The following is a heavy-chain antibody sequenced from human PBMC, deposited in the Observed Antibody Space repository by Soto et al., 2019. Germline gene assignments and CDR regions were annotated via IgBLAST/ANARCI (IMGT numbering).Heavy chain of an antibody. CDR1: GYTFISHG. CDR2: ISGKNGNT. Sequence: WASVKVSCKASGYTFISHGISWVRQAPGQGLEWMGWISGKNGNTNYAQKLQGRVTLTTDTSTSTAYMELRSLRSDDTAVYYCARVSSSIVVVPDYGMDVWGQGTTVTVSS. V-gene: IGHV1-18*04. D-gene: IGHD2-15*01. J-gene: IGHJ6*02. CDR3: ARVSSSIVVVPDYGMDV.